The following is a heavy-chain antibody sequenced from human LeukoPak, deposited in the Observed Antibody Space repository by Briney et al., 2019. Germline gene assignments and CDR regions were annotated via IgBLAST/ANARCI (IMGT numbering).Heavy chain of an antibody. D-gene: IGHD6-19*01. Sequence: GASVKVSCKASGGTFSSYAISWVRQAHGQGLEWMGRIIPIFGTANYAQKFQGRVTITTDETTSSAYMELSILRSEDTAVYYCAMEEEQWLVTDYWGQGTLVTVSS. CDR3: AMEEEQWLVTDY. V-gene: IGHV1-69*05. J-gene: IGHJ4*02. CDR2: IIPIFGTA. CDR1: GGTFSSYA.